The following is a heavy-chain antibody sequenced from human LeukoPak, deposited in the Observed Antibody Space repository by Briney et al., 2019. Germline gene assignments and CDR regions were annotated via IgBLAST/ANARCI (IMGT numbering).Heavy chain of an antibody. CDR1: GFTFSSYV. D-gene: IGHD4-17*01. CDR3: AKGGRVDGDYVFDH. Sequence: HPGRSLRLSCAASGFTFSSYVMHWVRQAPGKGLEWVAAISYGGINKHYTDSVKGRFTISRDNSKNALFLQMNSLRAEDTAVYYCAKGGRVDGDYVFDHWGQGILVTVSS. V-gene: IGHV3-30*18. CDR2: ISYGGINK. J-gene: IGHJ4*02.